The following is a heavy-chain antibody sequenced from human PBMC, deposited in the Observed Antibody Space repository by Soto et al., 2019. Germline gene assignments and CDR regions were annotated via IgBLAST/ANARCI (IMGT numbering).Heavy chain of an antibody. CDR2: IYSGGST. J-gene: IGHJ4*02. D-gene: IGHD1-26*01. CDR3: ARDIDWYSNSSGFDN. V-gene: IGHV3-53*01. Sequence: GGSLRLSCAASGFTVSSNYMSWVRQAPGKGLEWVSVIYSGGSTYYAEPVKGRFTISRDNSKNTLSLQMNSLRAEDTAIYYCARDIDWYSNSSGFDNWGQGTLVTVSS. CDR1: GFTVSSNY.